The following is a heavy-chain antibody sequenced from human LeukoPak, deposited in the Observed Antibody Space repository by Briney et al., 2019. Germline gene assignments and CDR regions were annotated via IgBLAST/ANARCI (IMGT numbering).Heavy chain of an antibody. V-gene: IGHV3-21*01. J-gene: IGHJ3*02. CDR2: IRSSSGSI. CDR1: GFSFSSYP. Sequence: GGSLRLSCTASGFSFSSYPMNWVRQAPGKGLEWVSSIRSSSGSIYYADSLKGRFTISRDNAKNSLYLQMNSLRAEDTAVYYCARDLAWDAFDIWGQGTMVTVSS. CDR3: ARDLAWDAFDI.